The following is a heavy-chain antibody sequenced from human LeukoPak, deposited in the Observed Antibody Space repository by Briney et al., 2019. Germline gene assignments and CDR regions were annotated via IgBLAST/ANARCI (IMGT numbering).Heavy chain of an antibody. V-gene: IGHV1-2*06. CDR2: INPNSGGT. J-gene: IGHJ5*02. CDR1: GYTFTGYY. D-gene: IGHD2-2*01. Sequence: ASVKVSCKASGYTFTGYYMRWVRQAPGQGLEWMGRINPNSGGTNYAQKFQGRVTMTRDTSISTAYMELSRLRSDDTAVYYCARETDCSSTSCYVVGFDPWGQGTLVTVSS. CDR3: ARETDCSSTSCYVVGFDP.